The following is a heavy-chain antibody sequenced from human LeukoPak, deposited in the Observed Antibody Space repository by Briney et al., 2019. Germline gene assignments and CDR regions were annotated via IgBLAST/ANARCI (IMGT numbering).Heavy chain of an antibody. D-gene: IGHD6-13*01. V-gene: IGHV1-46*01. CDR2: INPSGGST. Sequence: ASVKVSCKASGYTFTSYYMHWARQAPGQGLEWMGIINPSGGSTSYAQKFQGRVTMTRDTSTSTVYMELSSLRSEDTAVHYCARDRGQCSSSWYGFDYWGQGTLVTVSS. CDR3: ARDRGQCSSSWYGFDY. CDR1: GYTFTSYY. J-gene: IGHJ4*02.